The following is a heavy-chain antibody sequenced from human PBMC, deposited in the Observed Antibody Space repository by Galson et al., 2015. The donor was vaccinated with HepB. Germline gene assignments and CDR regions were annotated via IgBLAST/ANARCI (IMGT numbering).Heavy chain of an antibody. CDR1: GGTFSSYA. V-gene: IGHV1-69*13. D-gene: IGHD2-21*01. Sequence: SVKVSCKASGGTFSSYAISWVRQAPGQGLEWMGGIIPIFGTANYAQKFQGRVTITADESTSTAYMELSSLRSEDTAVYYCASPYCGGDCYSNSFFDYWGQGTLVTVSS. CDR3: ASPYCGGDCYSNSFFDY. CDR2: IIPIFGTA. J-gene: IGHJ4*02.